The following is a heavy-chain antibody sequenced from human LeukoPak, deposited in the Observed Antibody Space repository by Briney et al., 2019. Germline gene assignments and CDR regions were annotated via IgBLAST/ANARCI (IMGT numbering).Heavy chain of an antibody. CDR3: AKGGYTSHYDY. V-gene: IGHV3-23*01. J-gene: IGHJ4*02. Sequence: GGSLRLSCAASGFTFSSYAMTWVRQAPGKGLQCVSTIRATAGTTYYTDSVKGRFTISRDNSKNTVFLQMNSLRAEDTAVYYCAKGGYTSHYDYWGQGILVTVSS. CDR2: IRATAGTT. D-gene: IGHD5-12*01. CDR1: GFTFSSYA.